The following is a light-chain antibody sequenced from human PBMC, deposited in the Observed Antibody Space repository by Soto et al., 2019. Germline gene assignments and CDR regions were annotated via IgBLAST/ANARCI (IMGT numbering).Light chain of an antibody. J-gene: IGKJ4*01. CDR1: QSVSSY. CDR2: DAS. V-gene: IGKV3-11*01. CDR3: QQRSDWPST. Sequence: EIVLTQSPATLSLSPGERATLSCRASQSVSSYLVWYQQKPGQDPRLLIYDASNRATGIPARFGGSGSGTDFTLTISGLEPEDSAVYYCQQRSDWPSTFGGGTKVEIK.